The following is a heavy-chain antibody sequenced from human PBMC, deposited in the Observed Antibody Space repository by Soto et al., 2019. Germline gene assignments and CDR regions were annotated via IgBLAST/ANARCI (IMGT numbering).Heavy chain of an antibody. J-gene: IGHJ4*02. CDR3: GRGDTDFDY. D-gene: IGHD2-21*01. CDR2: ISGYNGNT. CDR1: GYTFSSHG. V-gene: IGHV1-18*01. Sequence: ASVKVSCKTSGYTFSSHGISWVRQAPGQGLEWMGWISGYNGNTNYAQKLQGRVTLTKDTSTSTAYMELRSLRSDDTAVYYCGRGDTDFDYWGQGALVTVSS.